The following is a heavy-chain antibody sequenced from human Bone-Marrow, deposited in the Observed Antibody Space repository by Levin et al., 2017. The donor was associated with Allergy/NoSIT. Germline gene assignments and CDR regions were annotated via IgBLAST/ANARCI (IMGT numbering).Heavy chain of an antibody. CDR1: GGSISSSSYY. CDR2: IYYSGST. D-gene: IGHD1-1*01. Sequence: SQTLSLTCTVPGGSISSSSYYWGWIRQPPGKGLEWIGSIYYSGSTYYNPSLKSRVTISVDTSKNQFSLKLSSVTAADTAVYYCARIPALGRAPWCDPWGQGTLVTVSS. V-gene: IGHV4-39*01. J-gene: IGHJ5*02. CDR3: ARIPALGRAPWCDP.